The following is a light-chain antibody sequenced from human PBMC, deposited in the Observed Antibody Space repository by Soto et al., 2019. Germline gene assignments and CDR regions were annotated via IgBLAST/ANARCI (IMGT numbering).Light chain of an antibody. Sequence: QSVLTQPPSASGTPGQRVTISCSGSSSNIGSNTVNWYQHLPGTAPKVLIYFNNERPSGVPDRVSGSKSGTSASLAISGLQAEDEADYYCAAWDDSLNGVVFGGGTKVTVL. V-gene: IGLV1-44*01. CDR2: FNN. CDR3: AAWDDSLNGVV. J-gene: IGLJ2*01. CDR1: SSNIGSNT.